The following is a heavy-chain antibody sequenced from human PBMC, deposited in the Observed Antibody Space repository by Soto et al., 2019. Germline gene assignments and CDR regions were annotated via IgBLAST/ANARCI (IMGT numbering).Heavy chain of an antibody. V-gene: IGHV4-30-4*01. D-gene: IGHD3-16*01. CDR3: PRIQRDNAFGHFDY. CDR1: GGSVNSVDYY. Sequence: PSETLSLTCTVSGGSVNSVDYYWSWIRQPPAEGLEWIGYIFFSGRTDYNPSLKSRVSISVDTSKNQFSLELTSVTAADTAVYYCPRIQRDNAFGHFDYWGRGTLVTVSS. J-gene: IGHJ4*02. CDR2: IFFSGRT.